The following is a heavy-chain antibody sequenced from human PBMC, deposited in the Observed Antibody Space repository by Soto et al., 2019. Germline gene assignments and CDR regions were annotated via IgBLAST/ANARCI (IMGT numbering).Heavy chain of an antibody. Sequence: GASVKVSCKASGYTFTSYALHWVRQAPGQRLEWMGWINAGNGNTKYSQKFQGRVTITRDTSASTAYMELSSLRSEDTAVYYCMYSSSAMWESEWVHFDYWGQGTLVTVSS. V-gene: IGHV1-3*01. J-gene: IGHJ4*02. CDR2: INAGNGNT. CDR3: MYSSSAMWESEWVHFDY. D-gene: IGHD6-13*01. CDR1: GYTFTSYA.